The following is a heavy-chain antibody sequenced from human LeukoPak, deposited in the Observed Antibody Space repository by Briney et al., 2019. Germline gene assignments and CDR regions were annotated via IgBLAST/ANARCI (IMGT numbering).Heavy chain of an antibody. V-gene: IGHV4-39*01. CDR1: GGSISSSSYY. J-gene: IGHJ5*02. CDR2: IYYSGST. Sequence: SETLCLTCTVSGGSISSSSYYWGWIRQPPGKGLEWIGSIYYSGSTYYNPSLKSRVTISVDTSKNQFSLKLSSVAAADTAVYYCARHRSAAGTNNWFDPWGQGTLVTVSS. CDR3: ARHRSAAGTNNWFDP. D-gene: IGHD6-13*01.